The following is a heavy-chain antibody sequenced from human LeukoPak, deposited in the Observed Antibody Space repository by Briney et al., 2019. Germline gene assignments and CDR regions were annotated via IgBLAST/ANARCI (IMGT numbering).Heavy chain of an antibody. CDR2: ISAYNGNT. Sequence: ASVKVSCKASGSTFTSYGISWLRQAPGQGLEWMGWISAYNGNTNYAQKLQGRVTMTTDTSTSTAYMELRSLRSDDTAVYYCASQYYYDSSGYYLWGQGTLVTVSS. V-gene: IGHV1-18*01. CDR1: GSTFTSYG. CDR3: ASQYYYDSSGYYL. D-gene: IGHD3-22*01. J-gene: IGHJ5*02.